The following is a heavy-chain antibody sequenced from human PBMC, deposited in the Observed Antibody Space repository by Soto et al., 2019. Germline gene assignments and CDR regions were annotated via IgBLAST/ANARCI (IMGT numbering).Heavy chain of an antibody. D-gene: IGHD4-17*01. J-gene: IGHJ6*02. CDR3: ARDQYGDYVAYASDYYYYGMDV. CDR2: IYYSGST. CDR1: GGSISSGGYY. V-gene: IGHV4-31*01. Sequence: QVQLQESGPGLVKPSQTLSLTCTVSGGSISSGGYYWSWIRQHPGKGLEWIGYIYYSGSTYYNPARTRPVTLAVDTSNNQVSTKLSSVPAADTAVYYCARDQYGDYVAYASDYYYYGMDVWGQGTTVTVSS.